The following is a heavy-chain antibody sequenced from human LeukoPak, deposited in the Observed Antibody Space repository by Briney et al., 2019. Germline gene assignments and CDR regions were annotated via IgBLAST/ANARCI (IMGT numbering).Heavy chain of an antibody. D-gene: IGHD2-2*01. CDR3: GPWVVPAAILRTSYGMDV. J-gene: IGHJ6*02. Sequence: GGSLRLSCAASGFTFSDYYMSWIRQAPGKGLEWVSYISSSGSTIYYADSVKGRFTISRDNAKNSLYLQMNSLRAEDTDVYYCGPWVVPAAILRTSYGMDVWGQGTTVTVSS. CDR1: GFTFSDYY. V-gene: IGHV3-11*01. CDR2: ISSSGSTI.